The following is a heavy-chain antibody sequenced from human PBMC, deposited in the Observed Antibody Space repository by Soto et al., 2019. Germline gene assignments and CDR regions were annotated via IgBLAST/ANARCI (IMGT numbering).Heavy chain of an antibody. CDR1: GGAFSGYY. V-gene: IGHV4-34*01. J-gene: IGHJ4*02. D-gene: IGHD6-6*01. CDR3: ARGPSIAAAPFDY. Sequence: SETLSLTCAVYGGAFSGYYWSWIRQPPGKGLEWIGEINHSGSTNYNPSLKRRVTISVDTSKNQFSLKLSSVTAADTAVYYCARGPSIAAAPFDYWGQGTLVTVSS. CDR2: INHSGST.